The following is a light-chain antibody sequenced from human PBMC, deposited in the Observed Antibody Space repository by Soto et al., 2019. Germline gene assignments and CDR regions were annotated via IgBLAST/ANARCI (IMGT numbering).Light chain of an antibody. CDR2: AAS. J-gene: IGKJ2*01. Sequence: DIQLTQSPSSLSASVGDRVTITCRASQSISIYLNWYQQKPGKAPRLLIYAASSLQSGVPSRFSGSGSGTTFTLTITDLQPEDVATYYCQQSRTTAYTSAQGTKVDIK. CDR1: QSISIY. V-gene: IGKV1-39*01. CDR3: QQSRTTAYT.